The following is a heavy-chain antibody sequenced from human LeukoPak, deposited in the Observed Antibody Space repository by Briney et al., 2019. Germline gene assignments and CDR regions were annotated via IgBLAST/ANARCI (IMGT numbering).Heavy chain of an antibody. J-gene: IGHJ4*02. D-gene: IGHD1-26*01. V-gene: IGHV3-66*01. CDR3: ARAGSFGGDDY. CDR1: GFTVSGNY. Sequence: GGSLRLSCAASGFTVSGNYMTWVRQAPGKGLEWVSVTYGDGSTSYADSVKDRFTISRDISKNTFFLQMNSLRTKDTAVYFCARAGSFGGDDYWGQGTLVTVSS. CDR2: TYGDGST.